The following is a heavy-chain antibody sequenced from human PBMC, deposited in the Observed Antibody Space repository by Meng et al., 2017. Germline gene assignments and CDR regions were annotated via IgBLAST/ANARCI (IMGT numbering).Heavy chain of an antibody. Sequence: HVPGEEWGPRLVKPRGTVSLTGSFSGGSSSSSNGWSWVRQHPGKGLEWIGEIYHSGSTNYNPSLKSRVTISVDKSKNQFSLKLSSVTAADTAVYYCARDRGAVAGTNFDYWGQGTLVTVSS. J-gene: IGHJ4*02. CDR2: IYHSGST. V-gene: IGHV4-4*03. CDR1: GGSSSSSNG. D-gene: IGHD6-19*01. CDR3: ARDRGAVAGTNFDY.